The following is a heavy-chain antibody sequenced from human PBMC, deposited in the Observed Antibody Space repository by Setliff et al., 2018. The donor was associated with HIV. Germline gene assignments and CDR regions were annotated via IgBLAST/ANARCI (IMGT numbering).Heavy chain of an antibody. CDR2: ISGSATNT. J-gene: IGHJ5*02. CDR1: GLTFSSYA. Sequence: GSLRLSCAASGLTFSSYAMSWVRQAPGKGLEWVSTISGSATNTYYADSVKGRFTISRDNSKNTLYMHMHRLIAEDTAVYYCAKGVKYLDPWGQGTLVTVSS. D-gene: IGHD2-2*02. V-gene: IGHV3-23*01. CDR3: AKGVKYLDP.